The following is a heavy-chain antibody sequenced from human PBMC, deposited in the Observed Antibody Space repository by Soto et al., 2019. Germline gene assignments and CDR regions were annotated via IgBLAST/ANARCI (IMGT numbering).Heavy chain of an antibody. Sequence: RSETLSLTCTVSGGSISSYYWSWMRQPAGKGLEWIGRIYTSGSTNYNPSLKSRVTMSVDTSKNQFSLKLSSVTAADTAVYYCARDWGVIPMMVPWFAPWGKGTLFPV. CDR3: ARDWGVIPMMVPWFAP. D-gene: IGHD3-22*01. V-gene: IGHV4-4*07. CDR1: GGSISSYY. CDR2: IYTSGST. J-gene: IGHJ5*02.